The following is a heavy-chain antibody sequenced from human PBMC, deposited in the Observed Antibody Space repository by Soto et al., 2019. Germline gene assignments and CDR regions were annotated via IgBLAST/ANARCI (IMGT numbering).Heavy chain of an antibody. CDR2: ISGSGGST. D-gene: IGHD5-12*01. V-gene: IGHV3-23*01. CDR3: AKGMRYSGYELDY. J-gene: IGHJ4*02. Sequence: LRLSCAASGFTFSSYAMSWVRQAPGKGLEWVSAISGSGGSTYYADSVKGRFTISRDNSKNTLYLQMNSLRAEDTAVYYCAKGMRYSGYELDYWGQGTLVTVSS. CDR1: GFTFSSYA.